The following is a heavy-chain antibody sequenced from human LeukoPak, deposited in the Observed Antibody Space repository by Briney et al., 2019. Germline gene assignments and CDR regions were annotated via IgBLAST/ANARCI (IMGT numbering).Heavy chain of an antibody. CDR2: IKQDGSEK. J-gene: IGHJ5*02. Sequence: GGSLRLSCAASGFTFSSYWMSWVRQAPGKGLEWVANIKQDGSEKYYVDSVKGRFTISRGNAKNSLYLQMNSLRAEDTAVYYCARGNFDWISYWFDPWGQGTLVTVSS. CDR3: ARGNFDWISYWFDP. CDR1: GFTFSSYW. V-gene: IGHV3-7*01. D-gene: IGHD3-9*01.